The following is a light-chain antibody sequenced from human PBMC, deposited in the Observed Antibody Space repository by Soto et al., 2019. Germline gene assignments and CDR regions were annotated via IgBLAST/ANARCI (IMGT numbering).Light chain of an antibody. CDR2: GAS. Sequence: VMTQSPDSPAVSLCERASLSCRASQSVSTTVAWYHQKPGQAPRLLIYGASRRATGLPDRFSGGGSGTDFTLPISRLEPEDFAVYYCHQYGSSPTWTFGQGTKVDIK. V-gene: IGKV3-20*01. CDR1: QSVSTT. CDR3: HQYGSSPTWT. J-gene: IGKJ1*01.